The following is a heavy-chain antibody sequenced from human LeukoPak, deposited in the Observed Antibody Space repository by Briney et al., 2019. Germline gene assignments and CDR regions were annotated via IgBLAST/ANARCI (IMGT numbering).Heavy chain of an antibody. D-gene: IGHD2-21*02. J-gene: IGHJ3*02. CDR1: GFTFSSYA. CDR3: AKFGGGDWYAFDI. V-gene: IGHV3-23*01. Sequence: GGSLRLSCAASGFTFSSYAMSWVGQAPGKGVEWVSAISGSGGSTYYADSVKGRFTISRDNSKNTLYLQMNSLRAEDTAVYYCAKFGGGDWYAFDIWGQGTMVTVSS. CDR2: ISGSGGST.